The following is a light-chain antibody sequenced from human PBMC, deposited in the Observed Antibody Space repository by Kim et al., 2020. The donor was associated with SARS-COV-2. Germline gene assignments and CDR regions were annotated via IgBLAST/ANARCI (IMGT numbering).Light chain of an antibody. CDR2: YDT. Sequence: SYELTQPPSVSVSPGETAKITCGGNNLGGKSVQWYQQKPGQAPVLVIYYDTDRPSGIPERFSGSNSGNTATLTISRVGAGDEADYCCQGWDSRSDDPVFGGGTQLTIL. CDR1: NLGGKS. CDR3: QGWDSRSDDPV. J-gene: IGLJ2*01. V-gene: IGLV3-21*01.